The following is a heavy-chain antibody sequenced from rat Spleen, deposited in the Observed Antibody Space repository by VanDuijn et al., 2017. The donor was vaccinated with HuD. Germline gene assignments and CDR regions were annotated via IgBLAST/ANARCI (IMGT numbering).Heavy chain of an antibody. D-gene: IGHD1-2*01. CDR1: GFTFSNYG. J-gene: IGHJ2*01. CDR3: TTPGSIAAPFDY. Sequence: EVQLVESGGGLVQPGRSMKLSCAASGFTFSNYGMAWVRQAPKKGLEWVAYISYDGGSTYYRDSVKGRFTISRDNAKSTLYLQMDSLRSEDTATYYCTTPGSIAAPFDYWGQGVMVTVSS. CDR2: ISYDGGST. V-gene: IGHV5-20*01.